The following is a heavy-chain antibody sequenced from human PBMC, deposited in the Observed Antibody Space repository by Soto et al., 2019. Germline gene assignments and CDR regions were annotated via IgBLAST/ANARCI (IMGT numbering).Heavy chain of an antibody. V-gene: IGHV1-8*01. D-gene: IGHD2-21*01. J-gene: IGHJ4*02. CDR1: GYTFTTYD. CDR3: VRVFGSIDY. Sequence: ASVKVSCKASGYTFTTYDINWVRQATGQGLEWVGWMNPKSGYTGFAQKFQGRVSMTRDTSISTAYMELSSLRSEDTAVYYCVRVFGSIDYWGQG. CDR2: MNPKSGYT.